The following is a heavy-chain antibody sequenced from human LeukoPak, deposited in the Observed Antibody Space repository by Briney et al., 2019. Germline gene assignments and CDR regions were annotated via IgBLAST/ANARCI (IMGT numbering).Heavy chain of an antibody. CDR1: GYTFTSYY. Sequence: GASVKVSCKASGYTFTSYYIHWVRQAPGQGLEWVGIINPSGGSTSYAQKFQGRVTMTRDTSTSAVYMELSSLRSEDTAVYYCARCGYCSSTSCSSWFDPWGQGTLVTVSS. V-gene: IGHV1-46*01. D-gene: IGHD2-2*03. CDR2: INPSGGST. CDR3: ARCGYCSSTSCSSWFDP. J-gene: IGHJ5*02.